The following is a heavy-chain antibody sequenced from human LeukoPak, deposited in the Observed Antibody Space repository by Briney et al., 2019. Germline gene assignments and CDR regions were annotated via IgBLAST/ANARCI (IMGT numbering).Heavy chain of an antibody. CDR3: AKDIVVGATWAFDI. V-gene: IGHV3-23*01. Sequence: GSLGLPFAGSGFNFGRLAISWVRQAPGKGLEWVPAISGSGGSTYYADSVKGRFTISRDNSKNTLYVQMNSLRAEDTAVYYCAKDIVVGATWAFDIWGQGTMVTVSS. J-gene: IGHJ3*02. CDR2: ISGSGGST. D-gene: IGHD1-26*01. CDR1: GFNFGRLA.